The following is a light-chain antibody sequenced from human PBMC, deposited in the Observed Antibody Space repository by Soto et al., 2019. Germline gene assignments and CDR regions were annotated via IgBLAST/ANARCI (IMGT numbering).Light chain of an antibody. Sequence: QSALTQPRSVSGSPGQSVTISCTGTSSDVGNYNYVSWYQHHPGKAPKLMIYDVSKRPSGVPDRFSGSKSGNTASLTISGLXAEDEADYYCCSYAGSYTFVIFGGGTKVTVL. CDR1: SSDVGNYNY. V-gene: IGLV2-11*01. CDR2: DVS. CDR3: CSYAGSYTFVI. J-gene: IGLJ2*01.